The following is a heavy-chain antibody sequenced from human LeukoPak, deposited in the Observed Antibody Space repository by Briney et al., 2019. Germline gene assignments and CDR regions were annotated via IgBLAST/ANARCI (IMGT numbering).Heavy chain of an antibody. D-gene: IGHD2-15*01. CDR3: ARAYSGQAFDI. CDR2: INWNGAGT. J-gene: IGHJ3*02. Sequence: RSGGSLRLSCAASGFTFDDYAMSWVRQAPEKGLKWVSGINWNGAGTGYADSVKGRFTISRDNAKNSLYLQMNSLKAEDTAFYYCARAYSGQAFDIWGQGTMVTVSS. CDR1: GFTFDDYA. V-gene: IGHV3-20*04.